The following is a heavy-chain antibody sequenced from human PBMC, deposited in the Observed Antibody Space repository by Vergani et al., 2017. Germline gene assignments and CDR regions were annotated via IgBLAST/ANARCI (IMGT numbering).Heavy chain of an antibody. CDR1: GFTVSSNY. Sequence: VQLVESGGGVVQPGGSLRLSCAASGFTVSSNYMSWVRQAPGKGLEWVSVIYSGGSTYYADSVKGRFTISRDSSKNTLYVQMNSLRVEDTAVYYCARGLYSSSWSPLLYWGQGALVTVSS. CDR2: IYSGGST. V-gene: IGHV3-53*01. J-gene: IGHJ4*02. CDR3: ARGLYSSSWSPLLY. D-gene: IGHD6-13*01.